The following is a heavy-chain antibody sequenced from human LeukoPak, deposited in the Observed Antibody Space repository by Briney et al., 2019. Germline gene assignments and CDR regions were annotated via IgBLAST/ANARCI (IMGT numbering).Heavy chain of an antibody. CDR2: SSTTGHQT. CDR3: TRWACAGTSCYVLDS. J-gene: IGHJ5*01. V-gene: IGHV3-11*06. D-gene: IGHD2-2*01. Sequence: PGGSLRLSCAASGFTFSDYYVNWIRQAPGKGLEWVSYSSTTGHQTNYADSVKGRLTISRDHAKNSVYLQMNSLRAEDTAVYYCTRWACAGTSCYVLDSWGQGTPVTVSS. CDR1: GFTFSDYY.